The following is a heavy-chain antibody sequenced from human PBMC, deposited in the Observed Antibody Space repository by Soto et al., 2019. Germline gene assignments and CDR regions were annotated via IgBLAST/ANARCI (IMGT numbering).Heavy chain of an antibody. D-gene: IGHD3-10*01. V-gene: IGHV3-48*01. CDR3: ARDLVPGSYYNYYMDV. J-gene: IGHJ6*03. CDR1: GFTFSSYS. CDR2: ISSSSSTI. Sequence: GGSLRLSCAASGFTFSSYSMNWVRQAPGKGLEWVSYISSSSSTIYYADPVKGRFTISRDNAKNSLYLQMNSLRAEDTAVYYCARDLVPGSYYNYYMDVWGKGTTVTVSS.